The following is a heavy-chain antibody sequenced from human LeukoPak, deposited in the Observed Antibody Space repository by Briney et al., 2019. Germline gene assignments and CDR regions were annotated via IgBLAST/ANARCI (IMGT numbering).Heavy chain of an antibody. Sequence: GGSLRLSCAASGITFSNYGMHWVRQAPGKGLEWVAVIWYDGSNRYYADSVKGRFTISRDNSKNTLYLQMNSLRAEDTAVYYCAKDEAPDYGALWAFDIWGQGTMVTVSS. CDR3: AKDEAPDYGALWAFDI. CDR2: IWYDGSNR. CDR1: GITFSNYG. J-gene: IGHJ3*02. V-gene: IGHV3-33*06. D-gene: IGHD4-17*01.